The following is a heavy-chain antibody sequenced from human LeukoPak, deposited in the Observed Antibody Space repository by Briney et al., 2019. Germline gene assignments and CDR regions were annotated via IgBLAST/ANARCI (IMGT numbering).Heavy chain of an antibody. V-gene: IGHV4-39*01. CDR1: GGSISSSSYY. D-gene: IGHD3-3*01. CDR3: AILHPSYFDFWSGYYPTTYYFDY. J-gene: IGHJ4*02. Sequence: PSETLSLTCTVSGGSISSSSYYWGWIRQPPGKGLEWIGSIYYSGSTYYNPSLKSRVTISVDTSKNQFSLKLSSVTAADTAVYYCAILHPSYFDFWSGYYPTTYYFDYWGQGTLVTVSS. CDR2: IYYSGST.